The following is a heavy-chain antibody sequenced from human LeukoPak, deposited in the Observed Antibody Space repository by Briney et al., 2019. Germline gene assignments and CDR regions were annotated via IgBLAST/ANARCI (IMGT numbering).Heavy chain of an antibody. CDR3: AAQIAARNYYYYMDV. J-gene: IGHJ6*03. D-gene: IGHD6-6*01. V-gene: IGHV4-59*04. CDR1: GGSISSYY. Sequence: SETLSLTCTVSGGSISSYYWSWIRQPPGKGLEWIGSIYHSGSTYYNPSLKSRVTISVDTSKNQFSLKLSSVTAADTAVYYCAAQIAARNYYYYMDVWGKGTTVTVSS. CDR2: IYHSGST.